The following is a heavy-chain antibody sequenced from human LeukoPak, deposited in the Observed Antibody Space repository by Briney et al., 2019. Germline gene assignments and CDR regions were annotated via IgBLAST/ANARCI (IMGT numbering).Heavy chain of an antibody. CDR2: IYSGGST. V-gene: IGHV3-53*04. Sequence: GGSLRPSCAASGFTVSSNYMSWVRQAPGKGLEWVSVIYSGGSTYYADSVKGRFTISRHNSKNTLYLQMNSLRAEDTAVYYCARRNYYDSSGPDAFDIWGQGTMVTVSS. D-gene: IGHD3-22*01. J-gene: IGHJ3*02. CDR3: ARRNYYDSSGPDAFDI. CDR1: GFTVSSNY.